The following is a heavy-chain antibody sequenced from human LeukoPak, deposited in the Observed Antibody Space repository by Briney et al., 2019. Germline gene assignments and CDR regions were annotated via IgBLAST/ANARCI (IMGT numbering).Heavy chain of an antibody. CDR3: AKDPGYHASTQG. CDR1: GFTFSNYV. CDR2: ISYDGSNK. V-gene: IGHV3-30*18. Sequence: PGGSLRLSCAASGFTFSNYVMHWVRQAPGKGLEWVAVISYDGSNKYYADSVKGRFTISRDNSKNTLYLQMNSLRAEDTAVYYCAKDPGYHASTQGWGQGTLVTVSS. J-gene: IGHJ4*02. D-gene: IGHD3-16*02.